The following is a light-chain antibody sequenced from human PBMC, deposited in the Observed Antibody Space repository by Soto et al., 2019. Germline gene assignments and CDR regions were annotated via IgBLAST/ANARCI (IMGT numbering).Light chain of an antibody. V-gene: IGKV1-33*01. Sequence: DIQMTQSPSSLSASVGDRVTITCQASHDITSYLNWYQHKPGKAPKLLIYDAVILEAGVPSRFSVSGSVIHFTFTISSLKPEDVATYYCQKCDYLPIFGHGTTVDSK. J-gene: IGKJ3*01. CDR2: DAV. CDR3: QKCDYLPI. CDR1: HDITSY.